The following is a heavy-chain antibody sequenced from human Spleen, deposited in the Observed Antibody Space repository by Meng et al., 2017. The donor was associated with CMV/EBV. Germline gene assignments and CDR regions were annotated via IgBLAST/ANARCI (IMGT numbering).Heavy chain of an antibody. J-gene: IGHJ4*02. Sequence: GGSLRLSCAASGFNFRSHDMHWVRQTPGKGLEWVSSIGSGGDRYYAASVRGRFTISRENAKTSFSLQMNSLRVGDTAVYYCARQWDYGYNSLDYWGQGTLVTVSS. CDR3: ARQWDYGYNSLDY. V-gene: IGHV3-13*01. CDR2: IGSGGDR. D-gene: IGHD3-16*01. CDR1: GFNFRSHD.